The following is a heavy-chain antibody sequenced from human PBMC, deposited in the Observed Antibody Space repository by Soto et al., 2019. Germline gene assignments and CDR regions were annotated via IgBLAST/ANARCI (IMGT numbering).Heavy chain of an antibody. CDR1: GFTFSSYG. J-gene: IGHJ4*02. CDR2: ISYDGSNK. CDR3: AKVDYGGSYFDY. V-gene: IGHV3-30*18. D-gene: IGHD1-26*01. Sequence: QVQLVESGGGVVQPGRSLRLSCAASGFTFSSYGMHWVRQAPGKGLERVAVISYDGSNKYYADSVKGRFTISRDNSKNTLYLQMNRLRAEDTAVYYCAKVDYGGSYFDYWGQGTLVTVSS.